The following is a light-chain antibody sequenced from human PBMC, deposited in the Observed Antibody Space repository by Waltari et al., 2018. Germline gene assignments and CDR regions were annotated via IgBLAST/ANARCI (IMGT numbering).Light chain of an antibody. Sequence: QSVLTQPPSVSAAPGQKVTISCSGISSNLGNNYVSWYQQLPGTAPKLLIYDNNKRPSGIPDRFSGSKSGTSATLGITGLQTGDEADYYCGTWDSSLSAWVFGGGTKLTVL. CDR2: DNN. V-gene: IGLV1-51*01. J-gene: IGLJ3*02. CDR3: GTWDSSLSAWV. CDR1: SSNLGNNY.